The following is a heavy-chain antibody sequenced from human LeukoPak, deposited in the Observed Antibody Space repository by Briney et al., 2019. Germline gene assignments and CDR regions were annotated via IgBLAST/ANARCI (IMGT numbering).Heavy chain of an antibody. D-gene: IGHD3-22*01. CDR1: GYTFTSYG. Sequence: ASVKVSCKASGYTFTSYGISWVRQAPGQGLEWMGWISGYNGYAHYAHNLQGRVTMTTDTSTSTAYMELRSLRSDDTAVYYCARDEARYSSGYYPNWFDPWGQGTLVTVSS. V-gene: IGHV1-18*01. CDR2: ISGYNGYA. CDR3: ARDEARYSSGYYPNWFDP. J-gene: IGHJ5*02.